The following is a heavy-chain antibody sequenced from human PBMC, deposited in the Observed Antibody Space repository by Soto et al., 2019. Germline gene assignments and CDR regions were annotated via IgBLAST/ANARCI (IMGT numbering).Heavy chain of an antibody. CDR1: DFTVNSNW. V-gene: IGHV3-30*18. CDR2: ISYDGSSK. Sequence: PGGSLRLSCAASDFTVNSNWVHWVRQVPGKGPVWLAVISYDGSSKYYADSVKGRFTISRDNSKNTLYLKMSSLRTEDTAVYSCAKDTRRVVSTRGHFDCWGQGTTVTVSS. D-gene: IGHD2-15*01. CDR3: AKDTRRVVSTRGHFDC. J-gene: IGHJ4*02.